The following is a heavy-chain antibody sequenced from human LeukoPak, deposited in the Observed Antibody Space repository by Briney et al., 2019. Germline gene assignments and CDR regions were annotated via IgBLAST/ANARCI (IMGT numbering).Heavy chain of an antibody. D-gene: IGHD6-19*01. CDR1: AFTFSTYS. J-gene: IGHJ4*02. CDR3: ARGLRIAVAGNIDY. Sequence: GGSLRVSCAASAFTFSTYSMHWVRQAPGKGLEWVAAISYDGRNKNYADSVKGRFTISRDNSKNTLYLQMNSLRAEDTAVYYCARGLRIAVAGNIDYWGQGTLVTVSS. V-gene: IGHV3-30*04. CDR2: ISYDGRNK.